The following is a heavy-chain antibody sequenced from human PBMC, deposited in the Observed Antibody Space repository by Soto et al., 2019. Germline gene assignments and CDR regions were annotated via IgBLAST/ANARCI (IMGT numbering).Heavy chain of an antibody. D-gene: IGHD1-20*01. V-gene: IGHV4-34*01. CDR3: ATRITVFGLLIPPLDP. CDR2: INHTGGT. Sequence: SETRSLTFAVYGGSVNAYYWNWIRRPPGKGREWIGDINHTGGTHYNPSLKTRVTMPVDTSKNQFSLRLSSVTAADTAIYYCATRITVFGLLIPPLDPWGKGTQGT. CDR1: GGSVNAYY. J-gene: IGHJ5*02.